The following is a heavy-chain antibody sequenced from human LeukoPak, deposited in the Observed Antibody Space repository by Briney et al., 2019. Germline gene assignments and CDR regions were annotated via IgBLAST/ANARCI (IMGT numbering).Heavy chain of an antibody. D-gene: IGHD3-16*01. Sequence: QPGGSLRLSCAASGFTFSDYAMNWVRQAPGKGLEWVSVIYSGDNTYYVESVKGRFTISRDNSKNTLFLQMNRLRAEDTAVYYCAGRRVLDASFDYWGQGTLVTVSS. CDR3: AGRRVLDASFDY. V-gene: IGHV3-66*02. CDR2: IYSGDNT. J-gene: IGHJ4*02. CDR1: GFTFSDYA.